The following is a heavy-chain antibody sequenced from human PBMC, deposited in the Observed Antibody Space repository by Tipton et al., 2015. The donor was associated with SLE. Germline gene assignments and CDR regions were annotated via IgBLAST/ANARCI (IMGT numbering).Heavy chain of an antibody. V-gene: IGHV4-59*01. D-gene: IGHD1-1*01. Sequence: LRLSCTVSGGSISSYYWSWIRQPPGKGLEWIGYIYYSGSTNYNPSLKSRVTISVDTSKNQFSLKLSSVTAADTAVYYCARDPGLERREDYFDYWGQGTLVTVSS. CDR2: IYYSGST. CDR1: GGSISSYY. CDR3: ARDPGLERREDYFDY. J-gene: IGHJ4*02.